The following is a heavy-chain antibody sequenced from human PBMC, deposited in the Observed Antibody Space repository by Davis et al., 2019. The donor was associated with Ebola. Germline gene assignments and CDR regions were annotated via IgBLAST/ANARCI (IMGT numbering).Heavy chain of an antibody. V-gene: IGHV3-48*02. CDR1: GLTFSNCS. CDR2: ISSSSKTM. D-gene: IGHD2-8*02. J-gene: IGHJ4*02. Sequence: PGGSLRLSCVVSGLTFSNCSMNWVRQAPGKGLEWVSYISSSSKTMYYADSVKGRFTISRDNAKNSLYLQMNSLRDEDTAVYYCTREHGACTGGVCSWGQGTLVTVSS. CDR3: TREHGACTGGVCS.